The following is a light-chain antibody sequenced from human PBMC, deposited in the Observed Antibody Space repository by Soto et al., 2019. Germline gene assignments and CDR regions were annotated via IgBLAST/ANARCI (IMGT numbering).Light chain of an antibody. CDR2: KAS. CDR3: QQYNSLWT. V-gene: IGKV1-5*03. CDR1: QSIRSW. Sequence: DIQMTQSPSTLSASVGDRVTITCRASQSIRSWLAWYQQKPGKAPKLLIYKASSLESGVPSRFIGSGSGTEFTLTISSLQPDGFATYYCQQYNSLWTFGQGTKVEIK. J-gene: IGKJ1*01.